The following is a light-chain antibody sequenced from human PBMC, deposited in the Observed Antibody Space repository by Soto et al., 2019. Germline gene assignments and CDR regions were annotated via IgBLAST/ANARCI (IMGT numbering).Light chain of an antibody. CDR1: QSVLYSSNNKDY. J-gene: IGKJ1*01. CDR2: WAS. Sequence: DIVMTQSPDSLAVSLGERATINCKSSQSVLYSSNNKDYLAWYQQKPRQPPKLLIYWASTRESGVPDRFSGSGSGTDFTLTISSLQAEDVAVYYCQQYYSAPWTFGQGTRWKSN. V-gene: IGKV4-1*01. CDR3: QQYYSAPWT.